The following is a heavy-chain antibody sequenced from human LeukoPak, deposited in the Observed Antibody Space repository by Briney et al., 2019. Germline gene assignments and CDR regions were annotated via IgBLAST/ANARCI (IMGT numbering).Heavy chain of an antibody. CDR2: IYYSGST. J-gene: IGHJ4*02. V-gene: IGHV4-59*08. D-gene: IGHD3-10*01. CDR1: GGSISSYY. CDR3: ARTMVRGVIIDY. Sequence: SETLSLTCTVSGGSISSYYWSWIRQPPGKGLEWIGYIYYSGSTNYNPSLKSRVTISVDTSKNQFSLKLSPVTAADTAVYYCARTMVRGVIIDYWGQGTLVTVSS.